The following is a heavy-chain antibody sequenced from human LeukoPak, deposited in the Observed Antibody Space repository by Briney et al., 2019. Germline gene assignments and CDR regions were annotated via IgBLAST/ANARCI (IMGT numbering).Heavy chain of an antibody. CDR2: IYAGDSDT. CDR3: AISRGYSYGYNWFDP. J-gene: IGHJ5*02. V-gene: IGHV5-51*01. D-gene: IGHD5-18*01. Sequence: GESLKISFKGSGYRFTSYWIGWVRPMPGKGLEWMGIIYAGDSDTRYSPSFQGQVTLSADKSISNAYLQWSSLKASDTAMYYCAISRGYSYGYNWFDPWGQGTLVTVSS. CDR1: GYRFTSYW.